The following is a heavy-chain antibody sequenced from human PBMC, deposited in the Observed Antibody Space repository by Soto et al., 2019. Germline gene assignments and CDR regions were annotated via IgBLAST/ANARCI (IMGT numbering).Heavy chain of an antibody. Sequence: PSETLSLTCTVSGGSVSSGSYYWSWIRQPPGKGLEWIGYIYYSGRTSYNPSLKSRVTISVDTSKNQFSLKLSSVTAADTAVYYCASFRIAAALGYWGMDVWGQGTTVTVSS. CDR3: ASFRIAAALGYWGMDV. V-gene: IGHV4-61*01. CDR2: IYYSGRT. CDR1: GGSVSSGSYY. D-gene: IGHD6-13*01. J-gene: IGHJ6*02.